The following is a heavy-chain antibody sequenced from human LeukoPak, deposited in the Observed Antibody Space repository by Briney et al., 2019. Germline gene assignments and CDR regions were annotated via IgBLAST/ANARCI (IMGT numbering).Heavy chain of an antibody. CDR1: GYTLNELS. V-gene: IGHV1-24*01. CDR2: FDPEDGET. D-gene: IGHD3-10*01. Sequence: GASVKVSCKVSGYTLNELSMHWVRQAPGKGLEWMGGFDPEDGETIYAQKFQGRVTMTEDTSTDTAYMELSSLRSEDTAVYYCATSGGKYYYYYYMDVWGKGTTVTVSS. CDR3: ATSGGKYYYYYYMDV. J-gene: IGHJ6*03.